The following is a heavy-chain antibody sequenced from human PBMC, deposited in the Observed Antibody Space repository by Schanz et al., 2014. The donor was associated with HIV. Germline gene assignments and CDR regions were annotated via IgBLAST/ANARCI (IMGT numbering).Heavy chain of an antibody. J-gene: IGHJ1*01. CDR1: GFTFSSYA. Sequence: EVQLLESGGGLVQPGGSLRLSCVASGFTFSSYAMSWVRLAPGKGLEWVSTVGYGGDNTYYADSVEGRFTISRDNSKNTVYLQMNSLRAEDTALYYCAKRGPYTGRYEYFQQWGQGTLVTVSS. V-gene: IGHV3-23*01. CDR3: AKRGPYTGRYEYFQQ. D-gene: IGHD1-26*01. CDR2: VGYGGDNT.